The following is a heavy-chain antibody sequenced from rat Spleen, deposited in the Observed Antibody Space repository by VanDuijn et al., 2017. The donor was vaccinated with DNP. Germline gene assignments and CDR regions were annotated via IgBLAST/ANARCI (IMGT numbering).Heavy chain of an antibody. V-gene: IGHV5-46*01. CDR1: GFTFSSFP. CDR2: IRISGITT. Sequence: EVQLVESGGGLVQPGRSMTLSCVVSGFTFSSFPMAWVRQAPTKGLEWVATIRISGITTYYRDSVKGRFAISRDNAKSTLYLQMNSLRSEDMATYYCIRWNSGHFDYWGQGVMVTVSS. CDR3: IRWNSGHFDY. J-gene: IGHJ2*01. D-gene: IGHD4-3*01.